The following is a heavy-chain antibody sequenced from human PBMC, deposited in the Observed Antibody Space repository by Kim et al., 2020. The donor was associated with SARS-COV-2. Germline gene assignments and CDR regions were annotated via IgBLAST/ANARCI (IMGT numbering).Heavy chain of an antibody. V-gene: IGHV4-4*07. Sequence: PSRKTRVTMSVDTAKNQFSLKLSSVTAADTAVYYCAREDSGSYYRGPWDYWGQGTLVTVSS. D-gene: IGHD1-26*01. J-gene: IGHJ4*02. CDR3: AREDSGSYYRGPWDY.